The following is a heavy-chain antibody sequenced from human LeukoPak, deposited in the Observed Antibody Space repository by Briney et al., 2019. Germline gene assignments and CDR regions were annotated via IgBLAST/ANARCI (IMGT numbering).Heavy chain of an antibody. CDR1: GFTFSSYA. V-gene: IGHV3-23*01. D-gene: IGHD2-2*01. CDR3: AKDMGYCSSATCYGLDY. J-gene: IGHJ4*02. CDR2: ISGSGGST. Sequence: GGSLRLSCAASGFTFSSYAMSWVRRAPGKGLEWVSAISGSGGSTYYADSVKGRFTISRDNSKNTLYLQMNSLRAEDTAVYYFAKDMGYCSSATCYGLDYWGQGTLVTVSS.